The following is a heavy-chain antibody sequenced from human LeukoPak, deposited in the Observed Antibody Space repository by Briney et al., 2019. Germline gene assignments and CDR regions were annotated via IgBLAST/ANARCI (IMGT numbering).Heavy chain of an antibody. CDR2: IYTSGST. CDR3: ARDRPGFGDFWSGHNWFDP. D-gene: IGHD3-3*01. Sequence: SETLSLTCTVSGGSISSYHWSWIRQPAGKGLEWIGRIYTSGSTNYNPSLKSRVTMSVDTSKNQFSLKLSSVTAADTAVYYCARDRPGFGDFWSGHNWFDPWGQGTLVTVSS. J-gene: IGHJ5*02. V-gene: IGHV4-4*07. CDR1: GGSISSYH.